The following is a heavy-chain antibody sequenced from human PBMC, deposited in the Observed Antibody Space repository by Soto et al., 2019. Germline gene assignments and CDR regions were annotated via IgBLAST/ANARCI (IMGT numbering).Heavy chain of an antibody. CDR2: IYHSGST. D-gene: IGHD4-4*01. Sequence: SETLSLTCAVSGGSISSGGYSWSWIRQPPGKGLEWIGYIYHSGSTYYNPSLKSRVTISVDRSKNQFSLKLSSVTAADTAVYYCARGISNYYYGMDVWGQGTTVTVSS. V-gene: IGHV4-30-2*01. J-gene: IGHJ6*02. CDR1: GGSISSGGYS. CDR3: ARGISNYYYGMDV.